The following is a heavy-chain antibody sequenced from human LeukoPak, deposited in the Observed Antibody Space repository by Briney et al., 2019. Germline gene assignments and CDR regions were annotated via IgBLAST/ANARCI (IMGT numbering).Heavy chain of an antibody. CDR3: ARGASNRFDY. Sequence: QAGGSLRLSCVASGFTFSSYAMSWVRQAPGKGLEWVSVIYSGGSTYYADSVKGRFTISRDNAKNTLYLQMNSLRAEDTAVYYCARGASNRFDYWGQGTLVTVSS. D-gene: IGHD1-14*01. V-gene: IGHV3-23*01. CDR2: IYSGGST. CDR1: GFTFSSYA. J-gene: IGHJ4*02.